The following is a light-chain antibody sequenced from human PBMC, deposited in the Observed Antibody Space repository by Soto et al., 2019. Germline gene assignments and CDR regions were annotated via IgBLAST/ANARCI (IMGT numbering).Light chain of an antibody. CDR3: QQRSNWPPLYT. CDR2: DAS. Sequence: EIVLTQSPATLSLSPGERATLSCRASQSVSTYLAWYQHKPGHAPRLLIYDASNRATGIPARFSGSGSGTDFTLTIRSLEPEDFAVYYCQQRSNWPPLYTFGHGTKLEIK. J-gene: IGKJ2*01. V-gene: IGKV3-11*01. CDR1: QSVSTY.